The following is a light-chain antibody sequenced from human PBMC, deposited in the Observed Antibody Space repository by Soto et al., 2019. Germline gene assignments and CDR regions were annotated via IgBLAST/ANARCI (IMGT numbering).Light chain of an antibody. V-gene: IGKV3-11*01. Sequence: EIVLTQSPATLSLSPGERATLSCRASQSVSRSLAWYQQKPGQAPRLLISDASSRATGIPARFSGSGSGTDFTLTISGXEPEDFAVYYCQQRYNWPITFGPGTKVEIK. CDR3: QQRYNWPIT. CDR1: QSVSRS. CDR2: DAS. J-gene: IGKJ3*01.